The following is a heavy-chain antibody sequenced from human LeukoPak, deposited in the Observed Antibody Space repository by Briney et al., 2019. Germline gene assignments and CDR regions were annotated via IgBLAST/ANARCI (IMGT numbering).Heavy chain of an antibody. CDR3: AKYSRAGAYDRHNEIDY. D-gene: IGHD3-22*01. CDR2: IAYDGSNK. J-gene: IGHJ4*02. Sequence: GGSLRLSCAASGSTFSSYAMHWVRQAPGKGLEWVSVIAYDGSNKYSADSLKGRFTISRDNSNNTVYLQMNSLRAEDTAIYYCAKYSRAGAYDRHNEIDYWGQGALVTVSS. V-gene: IGHV3-30*18. CDR1: GSTFSSYA.